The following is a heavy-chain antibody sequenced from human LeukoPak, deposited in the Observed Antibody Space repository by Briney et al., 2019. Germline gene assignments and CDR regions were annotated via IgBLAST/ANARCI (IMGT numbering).Heavy chain of an antibody. D-gene: IGHD1-7*01. Sequence: TGGSLRLSCAASGFTFSTYNMNWVRQAPGKGLEWVAVISKDGSDKYYPGSVRGRFTISRDNSKNTIYLQMDSLRAEDTAIYYCARDYWWNYDYWGQGTLVTVTS. J-gene: IGHJ4*02. CDR2: ISKDGSDK. CDR3: ARDYWWNYDY. V-gene: IGHV3-30-3*01. CDR1: GFTFSTYN.